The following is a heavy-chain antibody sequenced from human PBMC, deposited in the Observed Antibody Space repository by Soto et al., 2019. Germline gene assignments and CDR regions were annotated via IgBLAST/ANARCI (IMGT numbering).Heavy chain of an antibody. CDR2: IKSRNDGGTT. J-gene: IGHJ4*02. CDR3: NTFWADGSGRSRHVDY. Sequence: VRLVESGGDLVKQGGSVRLSCVASGFTFDKAWMHWVRQVPGKGLEWLGRIKSRNDGGTTDYAAPVKGRVTISRDDSKNTAYLQINGLSVADTGVYFCNTFWADGSGRSRHVDYWGQGTQVTVSS. V-gene: IGHV3-15*07. D-gene: IGHD3-3*01. CDR1: GFTFDKAW.